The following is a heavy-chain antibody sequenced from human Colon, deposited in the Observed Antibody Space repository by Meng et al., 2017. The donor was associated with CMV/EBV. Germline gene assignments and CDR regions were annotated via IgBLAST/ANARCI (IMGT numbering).Heavy chain of an antibody. V-gene: IGHV1-18*01. CDR2: INDKDRNT. CDR1: G. Sequence: GIAWVRQAPGQGHEWMGWINDKDRNTNYAENFQGRVTMTTDTSTSTAYLDLRSLRSDDTAVYFCARSLGYCSSGTCYTNWFDPWGQGTLVTVSS. J-gene: IGHJ5*02. CDR3: ARSLGYCSSGTCYTNWFDP. D-gene: IGHD2-15*01.